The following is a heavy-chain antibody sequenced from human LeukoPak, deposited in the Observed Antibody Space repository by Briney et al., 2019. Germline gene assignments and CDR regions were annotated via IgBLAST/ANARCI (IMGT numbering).Heavy chain of an antibody. CDR1: GDSISGFY. J-gene: IGHJ4*02. CDR3: AVGGSGSYYARGY. Sequence: SETLSLTCTVSGDSISGFYWSWIRQPPGKGLEWIGYIYYSGSTNYNPSLKSRVTISVDTSKSQFSLKLSSVTAADTAVYYCAVGGSGSYYARGYWGQGTLVTVSS. D-gene: IGHD3-10*01. V-gene: IGHV4-59*12. CDR2: IYYSGST.